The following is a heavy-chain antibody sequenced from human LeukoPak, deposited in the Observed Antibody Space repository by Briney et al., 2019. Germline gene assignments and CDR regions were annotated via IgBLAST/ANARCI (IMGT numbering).Heavy chain of an antibody. CDR1: GGSFSGYY. Sequence: SETLSLTCAVYGGSFSGYYWSWIRQPPGKGLEWIEEINHSGSTNYNPSLKSRVTISVDTSKNQFSLKLTSVTAADTAVYYCARGVNSGYFDYCGQGTLVTVSS. V-gene: IGHV4-34*01. D-gene: IGHD1-26*01. J-gene: IGHJ4*02. CDR2: INHSGST. CDR3: ARGVNSGYFDY.